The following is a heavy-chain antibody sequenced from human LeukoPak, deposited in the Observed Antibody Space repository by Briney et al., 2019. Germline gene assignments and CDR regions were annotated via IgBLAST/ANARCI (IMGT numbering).Heavy chain of an antibody. J-gene: IGHJ6*02. CDR3: AREKMMGGSIASYYYYGMDV. D-gene: IGHD2-21*01. CDR1: GFTFSSYE. V-gene: IGHV3-48*03. Sequence: GGSLRLSCAASGFTFSSYEMNWVRQAPGKGLEWVSYISSSGSTIYYADSVKGRFTISRDNAKNSLYLQMNSLRAEDTAVYYCAREKMMGGSIASYYYYGMDVWGQGTTVTVSS. CDR2: ISSSGSTI.